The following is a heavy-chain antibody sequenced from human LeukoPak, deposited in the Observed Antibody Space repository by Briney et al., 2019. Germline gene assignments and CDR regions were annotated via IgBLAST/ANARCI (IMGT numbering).Heavy chain of an antibody. D-gene: IGHD6-19*01. J-gene: IGHJ3*02. CDR3: AEVRYGSSWYTDGFDI. CDR1: GLPFSHLA. CDR2: LSGSGANT. Sequence: GRTLRLFCAASGLPFSHLATIWVSQAPGKALEWVSALSGSGANTYYADSVKGRFTISRDIYKRTLYLQMHTQRAEDIALYYCAEVRYGSSWYTDGFDIWGQGTMVTVSS. V-gene: IGHV3-23*01.